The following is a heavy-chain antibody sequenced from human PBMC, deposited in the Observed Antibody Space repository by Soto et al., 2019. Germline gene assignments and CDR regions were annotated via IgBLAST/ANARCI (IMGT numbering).Heavy chain of an antibody. Sequence: QVQLVQSGAEVKKPGASVKVSCKASGYTFTSYDINWVRQATGQGLEWMGWMNPNSGNTGYAQKFQGRVTMTRNTSISTAYMELSRLRSEDTAVYYCAMTPSKIVGATSDYWGQGTLVTVSS. V-gene: IGHV1-8*01. CDR2: MNPNSGNT. J-gene: IGHJ4*02. CDR3: AMTPSKIVGATSDY. D-gene: IGHD1-26*01. CDR1: GYTFTSYD.